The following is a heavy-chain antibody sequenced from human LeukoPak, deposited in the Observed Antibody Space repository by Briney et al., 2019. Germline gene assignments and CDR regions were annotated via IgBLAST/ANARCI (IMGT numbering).Heavy chain of an antibody. CDR1: GYTFTAYY. J-gene: IGHJ5*02. V-gene: IGHV1-2*02. D-gene: IGHD3-10*01. CDR2: INSNSGGT. CDR3: VRVPIFAVLRGNKSPYNSFGP. Sequence: GASVKVSCKACGYTFTAYYKHWVRRAPGQGLEWMGWINSNSGGTNYAQKFQDRVTVTRDTSISTVYMELSSLKSDDTAVYYCVRVPIFAVLRGNKSPYNSFGPWGQGTLVTVSS.